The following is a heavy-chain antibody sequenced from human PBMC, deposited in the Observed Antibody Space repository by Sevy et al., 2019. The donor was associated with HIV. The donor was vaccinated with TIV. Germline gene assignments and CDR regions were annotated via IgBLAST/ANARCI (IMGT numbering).Heavy chain of an antibody. CDR3: AKHYIHDIADGWYFDL. CDR1: GFTFNNYA. J-gene: IGHJ2*01. D-gene: IGHD6-13*01. Sequence: GGSLRLSCAASGFTFNNYAMSWVRQAPGKGLEGKGLEWVSTISGGGGGTYYADYVRGRFTISRDNSKNTLYLQVNSLRVDDTAVYYCAKHYIHDIADGWYFDLWGRRTLVTVSS. V-gene: IGHV3-23*01. CDR2: ISGGGGGT.